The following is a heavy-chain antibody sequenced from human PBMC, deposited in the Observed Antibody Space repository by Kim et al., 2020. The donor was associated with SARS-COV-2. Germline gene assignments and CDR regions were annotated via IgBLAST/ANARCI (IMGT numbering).Heavy chain of an antibody. J-gene: IGHJ4*01. CDR2: IRPNGDKT. CDR3: VKTGLYTSTGYGFY. D-gene: IGHD6-13*01. V-gene: IGHV3-64D*06. Sequence: GGSLRLSCSVSGFTFRNSGMHWVRLAPGKRLEYVSAIRPNGDKTYYADSVKGRFTVSRDNSKSTLYLQLSSLRAEDTGLYYCVKTGLYTSTGYGFYWC. CDR1: GFTFRNSG.